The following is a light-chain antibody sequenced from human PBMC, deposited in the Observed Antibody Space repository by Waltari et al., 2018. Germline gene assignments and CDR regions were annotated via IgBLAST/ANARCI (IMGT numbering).Light chain of an antibody. Sequence: DIQMTQSPSTLSVSAGDRVTITCRASQSISSWLAWYQQKPGEAPKLLIYKASSLESGVPSRFSGSGSGTEFTLTITSLQPDDFATYFCQQYNGYPVTFGGGTKVEIK. J-gene: IGKJ4*01. V-gene: IGKV1-5*03. CDR3: QQYNGYPVT. CDR2: KAS. CDR1: QSISSW.